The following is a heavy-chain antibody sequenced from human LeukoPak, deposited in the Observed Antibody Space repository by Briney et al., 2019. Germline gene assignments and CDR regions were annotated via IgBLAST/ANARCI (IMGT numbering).Heavy chain of an antibody. CDR3: AREDFRVIVVVIPNKNNWFDP. J-gene: IGHJ5*02. V-gene: IGHV4-39*07. CDR1: GGSISSSSYY. CDR2: IYYSGST. D-gene: IGHD3-22*01. Sequence: PSETLSLTCTVSGGSISSSSYYRGWIRQPPGKGLEWIGSIYYSGSTYYNPSLKSRVTISVDTSKNQFSLKLSSVTAADTAVYYCAREDFRVIVVVIPNKNNWFDPWGQGTLVTVSS.